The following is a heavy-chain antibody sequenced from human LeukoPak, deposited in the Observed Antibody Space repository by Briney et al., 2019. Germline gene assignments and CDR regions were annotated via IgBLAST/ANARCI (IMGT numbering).Heavy chain of an antibody. CDR3: ARYYLQWLARSTNWFDP. J-gene: IGHJ5*02. CDR1: GGSISSYY. CDR2: IYYSGST. Sequence: SETLSLTCTVSGGSISSYYWSWIRQPPGKGLEWIGYIYYSGSTNYNPSLKSRVTISVDTSKNQFSLKLSSVTAADTAVYYCARYYLQWLARSTNWFDPXGQGTLVTVSS. D-gene: IGHD6-19*01. V-gene: IGHV4-59*12.